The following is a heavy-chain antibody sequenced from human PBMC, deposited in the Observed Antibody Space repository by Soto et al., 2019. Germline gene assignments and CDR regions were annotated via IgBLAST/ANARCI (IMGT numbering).Heavy chain of an antibody. J-gene: IGHJ4*02. CDR1: GYSFSSYG. V-gene: IGHV1-18*01. CDR3: ARDRLRGYDSSGFYS. CDR2: INTYNGNR. D-gene: IGHD3-22*01. Sequence: EASVKVSCKASGYSFSSYGINWVRQAPGQGLEWMGWINTYNGNRNYAQKFEDRVTMTTATSTNTVYMELRSLKSDDTAIYYCARDRLRGYDSSGFYSWGQGTLVTVS.